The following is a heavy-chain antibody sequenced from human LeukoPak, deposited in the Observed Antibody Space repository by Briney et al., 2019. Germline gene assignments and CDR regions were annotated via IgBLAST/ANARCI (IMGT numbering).Heavy chain of an antibody. V-gene: IGHV3-48*03. CDR1: GFTFSSYE. CDR3: ARDDSSWYYFDY. J-gene: IGHJ4*02. Sequence: GGSLRLSCAASGFTFSSYEMNWVRQAPGKGLEWVSYISSSGSTIYYADSAKGRFTISRDNAKNSLYLQMNSLRAEDTAVYYCARDDSSWYYFDYWGQGTLVTVSS. CDR2: ISSSGSTI. D-gene: IGHD6-13*01.